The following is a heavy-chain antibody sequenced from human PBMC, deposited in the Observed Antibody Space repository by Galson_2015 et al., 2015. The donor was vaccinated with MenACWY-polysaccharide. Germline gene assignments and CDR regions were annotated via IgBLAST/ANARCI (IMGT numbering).Heavy chain of an antibody. D-gene: IGHD1-26*01. CDR1: GFTFNNYW. CDR2: IRQDGSEM. Sequence: LRLSCAASGFTFNNYWTSWVRQAPGKEPEWVANIRQDGSEMYYVDSVKGRFTISRDNAKDSLFLQMNSLRAEDTAVYYCARDKAVGATHFDYWGRGTLVTVSS. V-gene: IGHV3-7*01. J-gene: IGHJ4*02. CDR3: ARDKAVGATHFDY.